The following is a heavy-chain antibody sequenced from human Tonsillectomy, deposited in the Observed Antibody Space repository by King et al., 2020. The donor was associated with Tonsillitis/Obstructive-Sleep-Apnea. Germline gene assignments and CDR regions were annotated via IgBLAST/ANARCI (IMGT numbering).Heavy chain of an antibody. CDR1: GFSLSTSGMC. V-gene: IGHV2-70*11. CDR2: IDWDDDK. CDR3: ARTLMVRGVTHYYYYYYMDV. J-gene: IGHJ6*03. Sequence: VTLKESGPALVKPTQTLTLTCTFSGFSLSTSGMCVSWIRQPPGKALEWLARIDWDDDKYYSTSLKTRLTISKDTSKNQVVLTMTNMDPVDTATYYCARTLMVRGVTHYYYYYYMDVWGKGTTVTVSS. D-gene: IGHD3-10*01.